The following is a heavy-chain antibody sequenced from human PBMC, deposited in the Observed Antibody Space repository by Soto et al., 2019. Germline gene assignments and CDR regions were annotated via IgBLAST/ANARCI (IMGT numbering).Heavy chain of an antibody. CDR3: MLGSGWKDFDY. J-gene: IGHJ4*02. D-gene: IGHD3-22*01. Sequence: PSETLSLTCTVSGGSLSSYYWSWIRQPPGKGLEWVGYMYNSGSANYNPSLKSRVTISVDRSKNQFALKLSSVTAADTAVYYCMLGSGWKDFDYWGQGTLVTVSS. V-gene: IGHV4-59*08. CDR2: MYNSGSA. CDR1: GGSLSSYY.